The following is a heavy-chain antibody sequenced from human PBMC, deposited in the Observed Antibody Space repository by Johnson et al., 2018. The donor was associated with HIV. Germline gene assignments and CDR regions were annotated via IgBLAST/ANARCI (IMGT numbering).Heavy chain of an antibody. CDR1: GFTFSGSA. CDR3: TTGSCIDGVCYAFDV. CDR2: IRSKGNSYAT. D-gene: IGHD2-8*01. V-gene: IGHV3-73*01. J-gene: IGHJ3*01. Sequence: VQLVESGGNLVKPGKSLKVACAASGFTFSGSALHWIRQASGRGLEWVGLIRSKGNSYATAYAASVKGRFTISRDDSHNTAYLQMNSLTTEDTATYYCTTGSCIDGVCYAFDVWGQGTMVTVSS.